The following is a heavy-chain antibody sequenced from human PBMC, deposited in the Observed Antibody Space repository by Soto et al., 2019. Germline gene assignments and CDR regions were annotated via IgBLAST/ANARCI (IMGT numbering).Heavy chain of an antibody. J-gene: IGHJ4*02. CDR2: IYYSGST. Sequence: SETLSLTCTVSGGSISSSSYYWGWIRQPPGKGLEWIGSIYYSGSTYYNPSLKSRVTISVDTSKNQFSLKLSSVTAADTAVYYCARQSTSYGEGGFDYWGQGTLVTVSS. CDR1: GGSISSSSYY. CDR3: ARQSTSYGEGGFDY. V-gene: IGHV4-39*01. D-gene: IGHD2-2*01.